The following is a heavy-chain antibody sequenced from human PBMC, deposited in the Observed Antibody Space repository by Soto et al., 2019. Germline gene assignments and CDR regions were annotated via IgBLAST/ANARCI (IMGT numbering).Heavy chain of an antibody. CDR3: ARGTKSYCGGDCSDDFDI. CDR1: GGTFSSYA. D-gene: IGHD2-21*02. J-gene: IGHJ3*02. CDR2: IIPIFGTA. Sequence: SVKVSCKASGGTFSSYAISWVRQAPGQGLEWMGGIIPIFGTANYAQRFQGRVTITADESTSTAYMELSSLRSEDTAVYYGARGTKSYCGGDCSDDFDIWGQGTMFTVS. V-gene: IGHV1-69*13.